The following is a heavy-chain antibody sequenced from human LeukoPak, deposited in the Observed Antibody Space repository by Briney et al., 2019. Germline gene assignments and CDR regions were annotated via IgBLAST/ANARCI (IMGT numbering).Heavy chain of an antibody. V-gene: IGHV4-59*01. J-gene: IGHJ6*02. D-gene: IGHD2-15*01. CDR3: ARVIHSLDTRGRYYYYGMDV. CDR2: LYYTGST. CDR1: GGSISFYY. Sequence: SETLSLTCTVSGGSISFYYWSWIRQPPGKGLEWIGYLYYTGSTNYNPSLKSRVTISVDTSKNQFSLKLSSVTAADTAVYYCARVIHSLDTRGRYYYYGMDVWGQGTTVTVSS.